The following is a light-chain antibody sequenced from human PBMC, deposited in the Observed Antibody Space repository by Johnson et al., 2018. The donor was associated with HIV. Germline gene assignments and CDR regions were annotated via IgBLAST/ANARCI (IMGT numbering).Light chain of an antibody. Sequence: QSVLTQPPSVSAAPGQKVTISCSGSSSNIGNNYVSWYQQIPGTAPKLLIYDNHKRPSGIPDRFSVSKSGTSATLGITGLQTGDEAEYYCRTWDSSLSAGVFGTGTKVNVL. CDR2: DNH. J-gene: IGLJ1*01. CDR3: RTWDSSLSAGV. CDR1: SSNIGNNY. V-gene: IGLV1-51*01.